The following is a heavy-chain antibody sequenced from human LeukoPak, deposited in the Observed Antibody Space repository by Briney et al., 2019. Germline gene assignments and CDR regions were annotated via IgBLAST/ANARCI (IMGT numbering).Heavy chain of an antibody. J-gene: IGHJ5*02. CDR2: IYYSGST. D-gene: IGHD2-2*01. CDR3: ARDLWCSSTSCSA. V-gene: IGHV4-59*01. CDR1: GGSISSYY. Sequence: SETLSLTCTVSGGSISSYYWSWIRQPPGKGLEWSGYIYYSGSTNYNPSLKSRVTISVDTSKNQFSLKLSSVTAADTAVYYCARDLWCSSTSCSAWGQGTLVTVSS.